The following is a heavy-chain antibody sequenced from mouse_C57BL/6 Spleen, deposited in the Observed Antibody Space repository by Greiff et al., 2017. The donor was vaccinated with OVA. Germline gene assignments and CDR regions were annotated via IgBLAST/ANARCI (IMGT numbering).Heavy chain of an antibody. CDR3: ARSHDYDVGYFDV. Sequence: QVQLKQPGAELVKPGASVKMSCKASGYTFTSYWITWVKQRPGQGLEWIGDIYPGSGSTNYNEKFKSKATLTVDTSSSTAYMQLSSLTSEDSAVYYCARSHDYDVGYFDVWGTGTTVTVSS. J-gene: IGHJ1*03. V-gene: IGHV1-55*01. CDR1: GYTFTSYW. CDR2: IYPGSGST. D-gene: IGHD2-4*01.